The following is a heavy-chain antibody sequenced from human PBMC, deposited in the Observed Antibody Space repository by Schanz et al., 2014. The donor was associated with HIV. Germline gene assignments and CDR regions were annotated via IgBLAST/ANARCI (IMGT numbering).Heavy chain of an antibody. CDR1: FSPFPSSF. CDR3: ARSRYGDHPYCFDL. CDR2: VRPNSGDT. Sequence: QVQLVQSGAEVKKPGASVNYSCKASFSPFPSSFIHWVRPSPFPGLEWMGWVRPNSGDTYYVKKFQGRVTMTRVTSISPAPMELNRLTSDDTAVYYCARSRYGDHPYCFDLWGQGTPVAVS. V-gene: IGHV1-2*02. D-gene: IGHD2-21*02. J-gene: IGHJ4*02.